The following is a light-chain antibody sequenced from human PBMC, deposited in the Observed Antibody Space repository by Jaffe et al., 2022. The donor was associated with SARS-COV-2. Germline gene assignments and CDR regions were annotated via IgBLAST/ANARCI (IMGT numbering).Light chain of an antibody. Sequence: DIVMTQSPDSLGVSLGERATINCKSSQSVLYSSSNKNYLTWYQQKPGQPPKLLIYWASTRESGVPDRFSGSGSGTDFTLTINSLQAEDVAVYYCQQYYTIPFTFGGGTKVEIK. CDR3: QQYYTIPFT. J-gene: IGKJ4*01. V-gene: IGKV4-1*01. CDR1: QSVLYSSSNKNY. CDR2: WAS.